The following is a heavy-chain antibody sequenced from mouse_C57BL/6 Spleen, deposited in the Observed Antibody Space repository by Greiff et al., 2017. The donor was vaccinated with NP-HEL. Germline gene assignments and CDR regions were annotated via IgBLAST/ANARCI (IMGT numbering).Heavy chain of an antibody. J-gene: IGHJ4*01. CDR2: ISNGGGST. Sequence: EVKLVESGGGLVQPGGSLKLSCAASGFTFSDYSMYWVRQTPEKRLEWVAYISNGGGSTYYPDTVKGRFTISRDNAKNTLYLQMSRLKSEDTAMYYCARHDYSNYYAMDYWGQGTSVTVSS. D-gene: IGHD2-5*01. V-gene: IGHV5-12*01. CDR3: ARHDYSNYYAMDY. CDR1: GFTFSDYS.